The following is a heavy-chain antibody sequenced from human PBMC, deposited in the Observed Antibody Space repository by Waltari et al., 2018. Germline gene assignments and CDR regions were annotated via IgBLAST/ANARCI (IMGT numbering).Heavy chain of an antibody. V-gene: IGHV1-69-2*01. D-gene: IGHD2-8*01. CDR3: ATERPQMVFPPLQY. J-gene: IGHJ4*02. CDR1: GYQFTDYY. CDR2: VDPEDGES. Sequence: EVQLVPSGAEVKTPGATVTISCNAAGYQFTDYYVHWVQQAPGKGLEWVGRVDPEDGESVYAEKFQGRLTITADTSTDTAYIELSTLRSEDTALFYCATERPQMVFPPLQYWGQGTLVTVSS.